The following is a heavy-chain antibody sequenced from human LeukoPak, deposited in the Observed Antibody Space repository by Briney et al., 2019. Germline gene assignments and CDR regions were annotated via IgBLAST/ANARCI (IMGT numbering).Heavy chain of an antibody. CDR2: INPNSGGT. CDR3: ASSPLTVAGPFDY. J-gene: IGHJ4*02. V-gene: IGHV1-2*06. D-gene: IGHD6-19*01. Sequence: WASVKVSCKASGYTFTGYYMHWVRQAPGQGLEWMGRINPNSGGTNYAQKFQGRVTMTRDTPISTAYMELSRLRSDDTAVYYCASSPLTVAGPFDYWGQGTLVTVSS. CDR1: GYTFTGYY.